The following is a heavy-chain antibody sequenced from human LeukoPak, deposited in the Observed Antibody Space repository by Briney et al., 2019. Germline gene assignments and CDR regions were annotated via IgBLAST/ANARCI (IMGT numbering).Heavy chain of an antibody. CDR2: ISTYNGNT. CDR1: GYTFTSYG. CDR3: ARDEQGTVVTPGYFDS. V-gene: IGHV1-18*01. Sequence: GASVKVSCKASGYTFTSYGINWVRQAPGQGLEWMGWISTYNGNTNYAQKLQGRVTMTTDTSTSTAYMELRGLRSDDTAVYYCARDEQGTVVTPGYFDSWGQGTLVTVSS. D-gene: IGHD2-21*02. J-gene: IGHJ4*02.